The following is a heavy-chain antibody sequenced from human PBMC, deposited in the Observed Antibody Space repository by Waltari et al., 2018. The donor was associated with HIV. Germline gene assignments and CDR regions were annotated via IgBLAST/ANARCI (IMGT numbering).Heavy chain of an antibody. CDR3: ARVDYYHSTKSRYFDS. V-gene: IGHV3-21*01. J-gene: IGHJ4*02. CDR1: GFPLSGSR. CDR2: ISSSSSYI. D-gene: IGHD3-22*01. Sequence: EVQLVEAGGGLVKPGGSLRLSGAASGFPLSGSRKTGVRQAPGRGLEWVSSISSSSSYIYYADSVKGRFTISRDNAKNSLYLQMNSLRAEDTAVYYCARVDYYHSTKSRYFDSWGQGTLVTVSS.